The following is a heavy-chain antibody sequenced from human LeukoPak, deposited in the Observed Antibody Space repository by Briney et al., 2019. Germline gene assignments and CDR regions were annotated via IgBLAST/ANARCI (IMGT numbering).Heavy chain of an antibody. CDR3: ARVGHNYGQDYFDY. Sequence: PVKVSCKASGGTFSSYAISWVRQAPGQGLEWMGGIIPIFGTANYAQKFQGRVTITTVESTGTAYMELSSLRSEDTAVYYCARVGHNYGQDYFDYWGQGTLVTVSS. V-gene: IGHV1-69*05. CDR2: IIPIFGTA. CDR1: GGTFSSYA. D-gene: IGHD4-11*01. J-gene: IGHJ4*02.